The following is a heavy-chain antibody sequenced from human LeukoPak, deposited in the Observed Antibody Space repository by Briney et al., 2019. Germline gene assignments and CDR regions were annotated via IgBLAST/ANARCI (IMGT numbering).Heavy chain of an antibody. Sequence: ASVKVSCKASGYTFTDFYMHWVRQAPGQGLEWTGWINPNTGGTNSAQNFQGRVTMTRDTSISTAYMELSRLRSDDTAVYYCAREGTASSSPNWFDPWGQGTLVTVSS. CDR2: INPNTGGT. CDR3: AREGTASSSPNWFDP. J-gene: IGHJ5*02. V-gene: IGHV1-2*02. D-gene: IGHD6-13*01. CDR1: GYTFTDFY.